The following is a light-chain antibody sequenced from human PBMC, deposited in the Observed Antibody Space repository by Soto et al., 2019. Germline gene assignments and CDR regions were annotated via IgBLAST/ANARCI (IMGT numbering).Light chain of an antibody. V-gene: IGLV2-18*02. CDR2: QVS. CDR3: SSYTSSGTLV. Sequence: QSVLTQPPSVSGSPGQSVTISCTGTSSDVGSYNRVSWYQQPPGTAPKLMICQVSNRPSGVPDRFSGSKSGNTASLNISGLQAEDECDYYCSSYTSSGTLVFGGGTQLTVL. CDR1: SSDVGSYNR. J-gene: IGLJ3*02.